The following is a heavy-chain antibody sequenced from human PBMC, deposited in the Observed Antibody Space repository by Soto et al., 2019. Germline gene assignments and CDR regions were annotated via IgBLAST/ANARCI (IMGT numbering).Heavy chain of an antibody. CDR3: ARAISVAGTGSITYYYYGMDV. J-gene: IGHJ6*02. V-gene: IGHV1-69*13. Sequence: SVKVSCKASGGTFRSYAISWVRQAPGQGLEWMGGIIPIFGTANYAQKFQGRVTITADESTSTAYMELSSLRSEDTAVYYCARAISVAGTGSITYYYYGMDVWGQGTTVTVSS. CDR2: IIPIFGTA. D-gene: IGHD6-19*01. CDR1: GGTFRSYA.